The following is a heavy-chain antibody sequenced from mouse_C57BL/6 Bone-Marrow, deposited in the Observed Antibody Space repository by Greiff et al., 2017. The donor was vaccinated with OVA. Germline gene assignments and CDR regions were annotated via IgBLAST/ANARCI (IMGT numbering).Heavy chain of an antibody. Sequence: VQLQQSGPGLVQPSQSLSITCTVSGFSLTSYGVHWVRQSPGKGLEWLGVIWRGGSTDYNAAFMSRLRITKDNSKSQVFFKMNSLQADDTAIYYCAKMGYYYGSSYVGWFAYWGQGTLVTVSA. D-gene: IGHD1-1*01. CDR2: IWRGGST. V-gene: IGHV2-5*01. CDR3: AKMGYYYGSSYVGWFAY. CDR1: GFSLTSYG. J-gene: IGHJ3*01.